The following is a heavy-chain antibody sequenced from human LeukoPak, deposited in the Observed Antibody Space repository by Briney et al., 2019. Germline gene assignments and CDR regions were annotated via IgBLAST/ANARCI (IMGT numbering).Heavy chain of an antibody. CDR3: AKVRCSGGSCKEGSYYYYGMDV. D-gene: IGHD2-15*01. CDR2: ISSGSTYI. Sequence: PGGSLRLSCAASGFTFSTYAMNWVRQAPGKGLEWVSYISSGSTYIAYADSVKGRSTISRDNSKNTLYLQMNSLRAEDTAVYYCAKVRCSGGSCKEGSYYYYGMDVWGQGTTVTVSS. J-gene: IGHJ6*02. CDR1: GFTFSTYA. V-gene: IGHV3-21*04.